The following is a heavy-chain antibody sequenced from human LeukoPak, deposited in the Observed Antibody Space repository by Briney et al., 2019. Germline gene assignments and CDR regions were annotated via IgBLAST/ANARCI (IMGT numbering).Heavy chain of an antibody. CDR2: ISAYNGNT. CDR3: AREDIVVVPAALGGYYYYGMDV. CDR1: GYTSTSYG. Sequence: ASVKVSCKASGYTSTSYGISWVRQAPGQGLEWMGWISAYNGNTNYAQKLQGRVTMTTDTSTSTAYMELRSLRSDDTAVYYCAREDIVVVPAALGGYYYYGMDVWGQGTTVTVSS. D-gene: IGHD2-2*01. J-gene: IGHJ6*02. V-gene: IGHV1-18*01.